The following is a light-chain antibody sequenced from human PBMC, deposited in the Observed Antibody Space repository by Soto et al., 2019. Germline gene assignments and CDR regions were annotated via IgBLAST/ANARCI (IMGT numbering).Light chain of an antibody. CDR3: ATWDHSLGGGGV. Sequence: QAALTQPPSLSAAPGQKVTISCSGGSSEIRSNHVAWYQHLPGTAPRLLIYENNKRPSGIPDRFSGSKSGASATLVITEHQSGDEAYDYCATWDHSLGGGGVFGIGTKVPVL. CDR2: ENN. J-gene: IGLJ1*01. V-gene: IGLV1-51*02. CDR1: SSEIRSNH.